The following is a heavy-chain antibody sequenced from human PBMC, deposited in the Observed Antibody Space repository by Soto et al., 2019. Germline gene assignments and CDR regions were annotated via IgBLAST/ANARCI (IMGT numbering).Heavy chain of an antibody. Sequence: GESLKISCQGSGYRFTSYWIGWVRQMPGKGLEWMGIIYPGDSDTRYSPSFQGQVTISADKSISTAYLQWSSLKASDTAMYYCARLKVSAYSPFDYWGQGTLVTVSS. J-gene: IGHJ4*02. V-gene: IGHV5-51*01. D-gene: IGHD4-4*01. CDR1: GYRFTSYW. CDR3: ARLKVSAYSPFDY. CDR2: IYPGDSDT.